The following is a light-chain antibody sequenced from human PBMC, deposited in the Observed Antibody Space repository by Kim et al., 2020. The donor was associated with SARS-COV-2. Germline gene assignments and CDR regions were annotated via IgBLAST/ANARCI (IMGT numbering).Light chain of an antibody. CDR1: SSDGGYCKA. J-gene: IGLJ1*01. V-gene: IGLV2-14*04. CDR2: DVS. CDR3: SSHTTSSTYV. Sequence: GQSSTSSCTGASSDGGYCKASSWYQQHTGKAPKLIIYDVSERASGVSNRFSGSQSGNTASLTISGLRAEDDADYYCSSHTTSSTYVFGSGTKVTVL.